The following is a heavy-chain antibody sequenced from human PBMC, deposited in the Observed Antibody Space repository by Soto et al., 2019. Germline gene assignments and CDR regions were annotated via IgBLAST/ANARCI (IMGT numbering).Heavy chain of an antibody. CDR2: IYTSGNT. V-gene: IGHV4-4*07. CDR1: GGSISSYY. D-gene: IGHD2-15*01. J-gene: IGHJ6*02. Sequence: QVQLQESGPGLVKPSETLSLTCTVSGGSISSYYWRWIRQPAGKGLEWIGRIYTSGNTNYNPSLKIRVTMSVDTSKNQFSLTLSAVTAADTSVYYCAREEVGYCSRGRCYYYVMDVWGQGTTVNVTS. CDR3: AREEVGYCSRGRCYYYVMDV.